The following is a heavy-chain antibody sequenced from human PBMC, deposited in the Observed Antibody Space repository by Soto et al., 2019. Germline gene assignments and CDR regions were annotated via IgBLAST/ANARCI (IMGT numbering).Heavy chain of an antibody. CDR1: GFTFSTYW. Sequence: EVQLVESGGGLVQPGGSLRLSCGASGFTFSTYWMSWVRQPPGKGLEWVANIKEDGSDTYYLDSVKGRFTISRDNAKNSLYLQMNSPRAEDTAVYYCTRDREQWLVREPTYWGQGVLVTVSS. D-gene: IGHD6-19*01. J-gene: IGHJ4*02. CDR2: IKEDGSDT. CDR3: TRDREQWLVREPTY. V-gene: IGHV3-7*05.